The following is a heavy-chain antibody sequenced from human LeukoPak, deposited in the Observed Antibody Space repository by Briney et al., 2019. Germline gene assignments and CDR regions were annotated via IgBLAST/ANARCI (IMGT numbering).Heavy chain of an antibody. CDR1: GFTFSNYG. CDR2: IQSDESNK. CDR3: TKGIATEDCSLFF. V-gene: IGHV3-30*02. Sequence: GGCLRLSCTASGFTFSNYGVHSVRQAPGKGLEWVAFIQSDESNKHYADSVKGRFTVSRDNSKNTLYLQMNSLRHEDTAVYYCTKGIATEDCSLFFWGQGALVTVSS. J-gene: IGHJ4*02. D-gene: IGHD2-15*01.